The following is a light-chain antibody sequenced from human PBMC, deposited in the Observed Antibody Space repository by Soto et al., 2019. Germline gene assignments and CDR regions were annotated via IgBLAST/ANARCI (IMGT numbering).Light chain of an antibody. Sequence: VMTQSPATLSVSPGERATLSCWASETVATNLAWYQQKPGQAHRLLISGASTRAAGISDRFRGSGSGTEFTRTISSLRSEDSAIYYCQQYFEWPPMTFGQGTKVEI. CDR3: QQYFEWPPMT. J-gene: IGKJ1*01. CDR1: ETVATN. V-gene: IGKV3-15*01. CDR2: GAS.